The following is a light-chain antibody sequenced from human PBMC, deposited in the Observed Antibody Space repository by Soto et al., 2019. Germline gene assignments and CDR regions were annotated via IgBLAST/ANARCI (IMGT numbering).Light chain of an antibody. CDR3: MQATQSYT. CDR1: QSLVHIDGNTY. J-gene: IGKJ2*01. V-gene: IGKV2-24*01. Sequence: DIVLTQTRLSSPVTLGQPASISCRSSQSLVHIDGNTYFNWLQQRPGQPPSLLIYKISNRFPGVPDRFSGGGAGTDFTLKISRVEAEDVGVYYCMQATQSYTFGQGTRLEIK. CDR2: KIS.